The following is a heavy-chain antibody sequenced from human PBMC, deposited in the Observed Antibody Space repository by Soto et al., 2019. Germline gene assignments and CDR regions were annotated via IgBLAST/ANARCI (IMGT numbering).Heavy chain of an antibody. D-gene: IGHD3-9*01. V-gene: IGHV4-59*08. CDR1: GGSISSYY. CDR3: GRLAGLATISYYFDY. Sequence: SETLSLTCTVSGGSISSYYWSWIRQPPGKGLEWIGYIYYSGSTNYNPSLKSRVTISVDTSKNQFSLKLMSLSAADTAVYYCGRLAGLATISYYFDYWGQGDLVTVSS. CDR2: IYYSGST. J-gene: IGHJ4*02.